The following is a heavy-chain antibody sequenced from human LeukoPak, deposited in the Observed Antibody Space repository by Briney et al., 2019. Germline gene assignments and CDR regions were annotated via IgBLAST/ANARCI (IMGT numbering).Heavy chain of an antibody. CDR2: IYSGGST. D-gene: IGHD3-22*01. CDR1: GSTVGTND. Sequence: GGSLRLSFAALGSTVGTNDMSWVRQAPGKGREWASVIYSGGSTYYADSVKGRFTISRDNSKNTLYLHMNSLRAEDTAVYYCARSDYDSSGYYFGSWGQGTLVTVSS. J-gene: IGHJ4*02. CDR3: ARSDYDSSGYYFGS. V-gene: IGHV3-66*01.